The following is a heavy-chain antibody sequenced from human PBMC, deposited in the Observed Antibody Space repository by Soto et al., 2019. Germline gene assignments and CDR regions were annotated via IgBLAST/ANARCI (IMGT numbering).Heavy chain of an antibody. CDR3: VRRSDWFNL. V-gene: IGHV5-51*01. J-gene: IGHJ5*02. CDR2: IYPRDSDT. CDR1: GYGFTSYW. Sequence: GESLKISCKGSGYGFTSYWIGWVRQMPGKGLEWMGIIYPRDSDTRYSPSLEGQVTISADKSISTAYLQWSSLKASDTAIYYCVRRSDWFNLWGQGTLVTAPQ.